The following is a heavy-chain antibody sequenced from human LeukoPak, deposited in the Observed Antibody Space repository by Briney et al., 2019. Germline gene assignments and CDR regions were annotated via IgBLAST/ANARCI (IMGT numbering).Heavy chain of an antibody. V-gene: IGHV4-61*02. CDR1: GDSISSGRYY. CDR2: IHTSGDT. Sequence: SQTLSLTCTVSGDSISSGRYYWTWLRQPAGKALEVIGRIHTSGDTNYSPSLKSRVTRSRDMSKNQFSLRLTSVAAADTAVYYCVRDWNGDYFDYWGQGTLVSVSS. CDR3: VRDWNGDYFDY. D-gene: IGHD1-1*01. J-gene: IGHJ4*02.